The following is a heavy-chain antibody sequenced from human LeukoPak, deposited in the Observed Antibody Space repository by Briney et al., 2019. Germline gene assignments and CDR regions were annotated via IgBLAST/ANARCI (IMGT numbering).Heavy chain of an antibody. J-gene: IGHJ5*02. CDR2: IYYSGST. CDR3: ARARARGYDFWSGSGFDP. Sequence: SETLSITCTVSGGSISSHYWSWIRQPPGKGLEWIGYIYYSGSTNYNPSLKSRVTISVDTSKNQFSLKLSSVTAADTAVYYCARARARGYDFWSGSGFDPWGQGTLVTVSS. CDR1: GGSISSHY. D-gene: IGHD3-3*01. V-gene: IGHV4-59*11.